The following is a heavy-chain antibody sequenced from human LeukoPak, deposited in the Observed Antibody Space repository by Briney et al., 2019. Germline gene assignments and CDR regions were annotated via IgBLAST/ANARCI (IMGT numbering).Heavy chain of an antibody. D-gene: IGHD3-16*01. CDR2: ISSTSTYI. J-gene: IGHJ4*02. Sequence: GGSLRLSCAASEFTFSSYSMNWVRQAPGKGLEWVSSISSTSTYIDYVDSVKGRFTISRDNAKNSLYLQMDSLRAEDTAVYYCARDPPSRGTRYFDYWGQGTLVTVSS. CDR3: ARDPPSRGTRYFDY. CDR1: EFTFSSYS. V-gene: IGHV3-21*01.